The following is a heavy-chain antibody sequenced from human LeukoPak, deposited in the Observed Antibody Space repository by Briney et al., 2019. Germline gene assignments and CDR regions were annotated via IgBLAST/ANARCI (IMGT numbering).Heavy chain of an antibody. CDR3: ARLQYYLPGSSLYYFDY. V-gene: IGHV4-34*01. CDR1: GGSFSCYY. Sequence: PSETLSLTCAVYGGSFSCYYWSWIRQPPGKGLEWIGEINHSGSTNYNPSLKSRVTMSLDTSKNQFSLKLSSVTAADTAVYYCARLQYYLPGSSLYYFDYWGQGTLVTVSS. J-gene: IGHJ4*02. CDR2: INHSGST. D-gene: IGHD3-10*01.